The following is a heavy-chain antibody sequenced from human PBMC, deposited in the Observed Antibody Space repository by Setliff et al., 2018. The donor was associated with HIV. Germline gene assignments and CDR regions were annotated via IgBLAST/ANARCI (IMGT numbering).Heavy chain of an antibody. CDR1: GYSFSNYA. CDR3: ARALYGDYGGDVNWMDP. D-gene: IGHD4-17*01. CDR2: INTNSGSP. J-gene: IGHJ5*02. Sequence: ASVKVSCKASGYSFSNYAMSWVRQAPGQGLEWMGWINTNSGSPTYAQAFTGRFVFSVDTSVTTAYLQISSLKAEDTAIYYCARALYGDYGGDVNWMDPWGQGTLVTVSS. V-gene: IGHV7-4-1*02.